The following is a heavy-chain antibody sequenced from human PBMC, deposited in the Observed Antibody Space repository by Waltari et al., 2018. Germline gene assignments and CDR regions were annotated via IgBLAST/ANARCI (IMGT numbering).Heavy chain of an antibody. D-gene: IGHD3-16*01. V-gene: IGHV4-38-2*02. CDR2: IYHSGST. CDR3: ARDRWTFYYYYGMDV. CDR1: GYSISSGYY. J-gene: IGHJ6*02. Sequence: QVQLQESGPGLVKPSETLSLTCTVSGYSISSGYYWGWIRQPPGKGLEGIGSIYHSGSTYYNPALKSRVTISVDTSKNQFSLKLSSVTAADTAVYYCARDRWTFYYYYGMDVWGQGTTVTVSS.